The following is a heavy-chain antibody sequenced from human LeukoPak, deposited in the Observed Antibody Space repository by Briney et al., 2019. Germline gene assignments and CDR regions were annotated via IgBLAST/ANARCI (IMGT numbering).Heavy chain of an antibody. CDR2: IIPIFGTA. J-gene: IGHJ4*02. D-gene: IGHD2-2*02. CDR3: ARVQLPYQELDY. Sequence: ASVKVSCKASGGTFSSYAISWVRQAPGQGLEWMGGIIPIFGTANYAQKFQGRVTITTDESTSTAYMELSSLRSEDTAVYYCARVQLPYQELDYWGQGTLVTVSS. V-gene: IGHV1-69*05. CDR1: GGTFSSYA.